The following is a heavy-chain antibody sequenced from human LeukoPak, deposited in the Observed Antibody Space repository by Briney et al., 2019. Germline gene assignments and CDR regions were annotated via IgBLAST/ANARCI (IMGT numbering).Heavy chain of an antibody. Sequence: SETLSLTCAVYGGSFSGYYWSWIRQPPGKGLEWIGEINHSGSTNYNPSLKSRVTISVDTSKNQFSLKLSSVTAADTAVYYCARGKGCYYGSGSSRWGQGTLVTVSS. CDR1: GGSFSGYY. CDR2: INHSGST. J-gene: IGHJ4*02. D-gene: IGHD3-10*01. V-gene: IGHV4-34*01. CDR3: ARGKGCYYGSGSSR.